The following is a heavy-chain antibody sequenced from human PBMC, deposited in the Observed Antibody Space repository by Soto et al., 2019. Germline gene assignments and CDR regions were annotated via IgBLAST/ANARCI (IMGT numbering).Heavy chain of an antibody. V-gene: IGHV1-69*02. CDR2: IIPILGIA. D-gene: IGHD5-18*01. CDR3: ARGGLGYSYGLDY. J-gene: IGHJ4*02. Sequence: QVQLVQSGAEVKKPGSSVKVSCKASGGTFSSYTISWVRQAPGQGLEWMGRIIPILGIANYAQKFQGRVTITADKSTRTAYMELSSLRSEDTAVYYCARGGLGYSYGLDYWGQGTLVTVSS. CDR1: GGTFSSYT.